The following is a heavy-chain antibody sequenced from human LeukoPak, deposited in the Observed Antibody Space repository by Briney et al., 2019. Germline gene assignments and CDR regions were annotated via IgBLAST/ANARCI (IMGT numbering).Heavy chain of an antibody. D-gene: IGHD6-13*01. CDR3: AKDSSSSWYFLDYYYYYMDV. CDR2: ISSSGSTI. Sequence: GGSLRLSCAGSEFSVGSNYMTWVHQAPGKGLEWVSYISSSGSTIYYADSVKGRFTISRDNSKNTLYLQMNSLRAEDTAVYYCAKDSSSSWYFLDYYYYYMDVWGKGTTVTISS. V-gene: IGHV3-48*01. CDR1: EFSVGSNY. J-gene: IGHJ6*03.